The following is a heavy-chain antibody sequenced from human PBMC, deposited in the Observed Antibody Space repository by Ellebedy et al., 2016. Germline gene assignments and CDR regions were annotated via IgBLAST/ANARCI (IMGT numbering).Heavy chain of an antibody. CDR1: GFTFSSYS. D-gene: IGHD6-6*01. CDR3: ARATLIAARGWFDP. Sequence: GESLKISXAASGFTFSSYSMNWVRQAPGKGLEWVSYISSSSTIYYADSVKGRFTISRDNAKNSLYLQMNSLRDEDTAVYYCARATLIAARGWFDPWGQGTLVTVSS. CDR2: ISSSSTI. V-gene: IGHV3-48*02. J-gene: IGHJ5*02.